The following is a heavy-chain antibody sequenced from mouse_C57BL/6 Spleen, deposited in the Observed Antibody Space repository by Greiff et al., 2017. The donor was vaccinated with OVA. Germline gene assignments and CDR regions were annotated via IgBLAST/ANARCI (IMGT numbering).Heavy chain of an antibody. Sequence: VQLQQPGAELVKPGASVKLSCKASGYTFTSYWMHWVKQRPGRGLEWIGRIDPNNGGTKYNEKFQSKATLTVDTPSSTAYMQLSSLTSEDSAVYYWARDYSSSYAMDYWGQGTSVTVSS. CDR2: IDPNNGGT. D-gene: IGHD2-5*01. J-gene: IGHJ4*01. V-gene: IGHV1-72*01. CDR1: GYTFTSYW. CDR3: ARDYSSSYAMDY.